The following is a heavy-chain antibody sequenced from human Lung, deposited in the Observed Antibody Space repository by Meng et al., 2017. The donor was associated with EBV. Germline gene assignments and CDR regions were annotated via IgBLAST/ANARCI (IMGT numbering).Heavy chain of an antibody. CDR2: IYHSGST. CDR3: ARDEGGNSERGFQH. J-gene: IGHJ1*01. V-gene: IGHV4-4*02. CDR1: GGSTRGSNW. Sequence: VEGPGAGPGVVKPAGTLARTWVTLGGSTRGSNWWSWVRQPPGKGLEWIGEIYHSGSTNYNPSLKSRVTISVDKSKNQFSLKLSSVTAADTAVYYCARDEGGNSERGFQHWGQGTLVTVSS. D-gene: IGHD4-23*01.